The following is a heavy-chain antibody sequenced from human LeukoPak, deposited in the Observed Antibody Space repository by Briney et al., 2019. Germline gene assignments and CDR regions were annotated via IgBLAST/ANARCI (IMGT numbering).Heavy chain of an antibody. CDR1: GYTFTGYY. D-gene: IGHD2-8*01. J-gene: IGHJ4*02. V-gene: IGHV1-2*02. CDR2: INPNSCGT. CDR3: EREDGCTNGVCYFAY. Sequence: ASVKVSCKASGYTFTGYYMHWVRQAPGQGREWMGWINPNSCGTNYAQKFQARVTMTRDTSISTAYMELSRLRSDDTAVYYCEREDGCTNGVCYFAYWGQGTLVTVSS.